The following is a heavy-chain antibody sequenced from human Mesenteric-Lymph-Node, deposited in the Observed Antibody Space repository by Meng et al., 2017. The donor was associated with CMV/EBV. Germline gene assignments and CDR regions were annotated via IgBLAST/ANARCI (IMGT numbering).Heavy chain of an antibody. CDR2: IYYSGTT. CDR1: GGSIRSADYY. D-gene: IGHD3/OR15-3a*01. V-gene: IGHV4-30-4*08. Sequence: SETLSLTCTVSGGSIRSADYYWSWIRQPPGEGLEWIGYIYYSGTTYYNPSLKSRLTISVDTSKNQFSLRLSSVTAADTAVYYCARVRPPRDWTFDYWGQGTLVTVSS. CDR3: ARVRPPRDWTFDY. J-gene: IGHJ4*02.